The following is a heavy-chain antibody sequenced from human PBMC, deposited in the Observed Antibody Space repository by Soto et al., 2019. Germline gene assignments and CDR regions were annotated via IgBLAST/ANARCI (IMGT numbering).Heavy chain of an antibody. CDR1: GGSISSGPYS. CDR3: ARGGQLNDYYHYGMDV. J-gene: IGHJ6*02. Sequence: PSETLSLTRSVSGGSISSGPYSWGWIRPPPGKGLEWIGTFYYSGSTRYNPSLESRVTISVDTSKNQFSLKLSSVTAADTAVYYCARGGQLNDYYHYGMDVWGQGTTVTVSS. V-gene: IGHV4-39*07. CDR2: FYYSGST.